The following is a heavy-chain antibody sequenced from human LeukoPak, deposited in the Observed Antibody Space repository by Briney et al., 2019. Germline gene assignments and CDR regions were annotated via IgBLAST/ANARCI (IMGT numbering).Heavy chain of an antibody. V-gene: IGHV1-69*05. D-gene: IGHD4-11*01. Sequence: SVKVSCKASGGTFSNYAISWVRQAPGQGLEWMGRIIPMFGTTNYAQNFQGRVTITTDESTNTAYMEVSSLRIEDTAVYYCASVTVTTWAPDGHMDVWGKGTTVTVSS. CDR3: ASVTVTTWAPDGHMDV. CDR1: GGTFSNYA. J-gene: IGHJ6*03. CDR2: IIPMFGTT.